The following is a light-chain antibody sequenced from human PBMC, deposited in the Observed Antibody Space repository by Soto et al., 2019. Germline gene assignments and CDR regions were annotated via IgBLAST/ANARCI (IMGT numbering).Light chain of an antibody. CDR2: AAS. V-gene: IGKV1-9*01. CDR1: QGTSGY. CDR3: QQLKSYPMT. J-gene: IGKJ5*01. Sequence: DIQLTQSPSFLSASLGDRVTITCRASQGTSGYIAWYQQKPGKAPKLLIYAASTLQSGVPSRFSGSGSGTEFTLTISSLQPEDFATYYCQQLKSYPMTFGQGTRLEIK.